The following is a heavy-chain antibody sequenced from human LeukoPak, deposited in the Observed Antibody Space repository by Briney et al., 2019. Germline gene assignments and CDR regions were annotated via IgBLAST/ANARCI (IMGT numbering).Heavy chain of an antibody. V-gene: IGHV3-11*04. J-gene: IGHJ5*02. D-gene: IGHD2-15*01. CDR3: ARSGSAVAATPYNWFDP. CDR1: GFTFSDYY. CDR2: ISSSGSTI. Sequence: GGSLRLSCAASGFTFSDYYMSWIRQAPGKGLEWVSYISSSGSTIYYADSVRGRFTISRDNSKNTLYLQMNSLRAEDTAVYYCARSGSAVAATPYNWFDPWGQGTLVTVSS.